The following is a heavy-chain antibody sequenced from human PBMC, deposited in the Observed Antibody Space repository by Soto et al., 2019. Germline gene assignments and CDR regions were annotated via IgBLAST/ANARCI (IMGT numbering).Heavy chain of an antibody. CDR1: GYSFTSNW. D-gene: IGHD4-17*01. CDR2: IYPGDSDT. CDR3: ARRYGPNSEIDY. Sequence: GESLKISCKVSGYSFTSNWIVWVRQMPGKGLEWMGIIYPGDSDTTYSPSFQGQVTISADKSISTAYLQWSSLKASDTAIYYCARRYGPNSEIDYWGQGTLVTVSS. J-gene: IGHJ4*02. V-gene: IGHV5-51*01.